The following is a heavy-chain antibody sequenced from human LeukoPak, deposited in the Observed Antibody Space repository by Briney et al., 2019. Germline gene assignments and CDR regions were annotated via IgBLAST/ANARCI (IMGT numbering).Heavy chain of an antibody. V-gene: IGHV4-61*02. CDR3: ARDRIDSSGYYYFDY. CDR2: IYTSGST. Sequence: SQTLSLTCTVSGGSLSSGSYYWTWIRQPAGKGLEWIGRIYTSGSTYYNPSLKSRVTISVDTSKNQFSLKLSSVTAADTAVYYCARDRIDSSGYYYFDYWGQGTLVTVSS. D-gene: IGHD3-22*01. J-gene: IGHJ4*02. CDR1: GGSLSSGSYY.